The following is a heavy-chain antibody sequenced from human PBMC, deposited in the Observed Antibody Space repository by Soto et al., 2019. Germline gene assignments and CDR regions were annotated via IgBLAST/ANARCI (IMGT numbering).Heavy chain of an antibody. V-gene: IGHV3-15*01. D-gene: IGHD2-15*01. J-gene: IGHJ6*02. CDR3: TTAPGSVLRGPRGYYYGMDV. CDR2: IKSKTDGGTT. CDR1: GFTFSNAW. Sequence: GVSLRLSCAASGFTFSNAWMSWVRQAPGKGLEWVGRIKSKTDGGTTDYAAPVKGRFTIPRDDSKNTLYLQMNSLKTEETAVYYCTTAPGSVLRGPRGYYYGMDVWGQGTTVTVS.